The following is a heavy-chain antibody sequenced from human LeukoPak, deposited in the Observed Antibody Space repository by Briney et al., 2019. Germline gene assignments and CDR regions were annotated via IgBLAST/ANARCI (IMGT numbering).Heavy chain of an antibody. CDR3: AKEEGYWFDP. CDR2: INTDGRST. J-gene: IGHJ5*02. V-gene: IGHV3-74*01. Sequence: GGSLRLSCAASGFTFSNYWMHWVRHAPGKGVVWVSRINTDGRSTYYADSVKGRFTISRDNAKNTLYLQMNSLRAEDTALYYCAKEEGYWFDPWGQGTLVTVSS. CDR1: GFTFSNYW.